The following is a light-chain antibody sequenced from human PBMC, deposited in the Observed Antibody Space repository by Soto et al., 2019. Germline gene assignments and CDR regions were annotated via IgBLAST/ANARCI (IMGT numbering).Light chain of an antibody. CDR1: QSVSSY. J-gene: IGKJ1*01. CDR2: GAS. V-gene: IGKV3-20*01. CDR3: QQYGSTPRT. Sequence: EIVLTQSPATLSLSPGERATLSCRASQSVSSYLAWYQQKLGQAPRLLIYGASSRATGIPDRFSGSGSGTDFTLTISRLEPEDFAVYYCQQYGSTPRTFGQGTKVDNK.